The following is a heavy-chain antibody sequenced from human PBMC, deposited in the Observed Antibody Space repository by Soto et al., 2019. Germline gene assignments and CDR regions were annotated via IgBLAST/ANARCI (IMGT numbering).Heavy chain of an antibody. J-gene: IGHJ6*04. CDR3: ARNELYYDFWSGKRSMDV. V-gene: IGHV4-34*01. D-gene: IGHD3-3*01. CDR1: GGSFSGYY. CDR2: INHSGST. Sequence: SETLSLTCAVYGGSFSGYYWSWIRQPPGKGLEWIGEINHSGSTNYNPSLKSRVTISVDTSKNQFSLKLSSVTAADTAVYYCARNELYYDFWSGKRSMDVWGKGTTVTVSP.